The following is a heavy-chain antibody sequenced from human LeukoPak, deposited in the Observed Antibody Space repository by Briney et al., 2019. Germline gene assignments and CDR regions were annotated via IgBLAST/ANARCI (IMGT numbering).Heavy chain of an antibody. CDR2: ISYDGSNK. V-gene: IGHV3-30*18. CDR1: GFTFSSYG. Sequence: QAGGSLRLSCAASGFTFSSYGMHWVRQAPGKGLEWVAVISYDGSNKYYADSVKGRFTISRDNSKNTLYLQMNSLRAEDTAVYYCAKTPNVLRYFDWFDPNSDGYFDYWGQGTLVTVSS. J-gene: IGHJ4*02. CDR3: AKTPNVLRYFDWFDPNSDGYFDY. D-gene: IGHD3-9*01.